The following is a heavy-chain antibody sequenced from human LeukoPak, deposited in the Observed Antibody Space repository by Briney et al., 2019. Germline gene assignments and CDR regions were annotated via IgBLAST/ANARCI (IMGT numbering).Heavy chain of an antibody. J-gene: IGHJ4*02. CDR3: ARGYRYVVY. CDR1: GFTFSTYW. D-gene: IGHD6-13*01. CDR2: INQDGSGK. Sequence: PGGSLRLSCPASGFTFSTYWMSWVRQAPGKGLEWVANINQDGSGKDYVDSLKGRFTISRDNTKTSLYLQMNSLRAEDTAVYYCARGYRYVVYWGQGTLVTVSS. V-gene: IGHV3-7*03.